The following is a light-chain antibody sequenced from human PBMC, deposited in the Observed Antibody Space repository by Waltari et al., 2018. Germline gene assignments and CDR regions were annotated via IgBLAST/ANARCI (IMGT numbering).Light chain of an antibody. J-gene: IGKJ1*01. V-gene: IGKV4-1*01. Sequence: DIVVTLSPDSLAVSLGERAPINCKSSQSVFYNSNNKNFLAWYQQKPGQPPKLLIYWASTRQSGVPDRFSGTGSGTDFTLTISTLQAEDVAVYYCQQYYSTPRTFGQGTRVEI. CDR3: QQYYSTPRT. CDR2: WAS. CDR1: QSVFYNSNNKNF.